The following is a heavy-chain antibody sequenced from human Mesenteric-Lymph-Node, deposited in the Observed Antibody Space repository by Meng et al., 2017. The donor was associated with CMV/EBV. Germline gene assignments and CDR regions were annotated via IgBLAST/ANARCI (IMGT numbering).Heavy chain of an antibody. V-gene: IGHV4-34*01. J-gene: IGHJ4*02. CDR3: ARDDGASYNYGHWNFDY. CDR1: GGSFSGYY. Sequence: SETLSLTCAVYGGSFSGYYWSWIRQPPGKGLEWIGEINHSGRTNYNPSLKSRVTISVDTSKNQFSLKLSSVTAADTAVYFCARDDGASYNYGHWNFDYWGQGTLVTVSS. CDR2: INHSGRT. D-gene: IGHD5-18*01.